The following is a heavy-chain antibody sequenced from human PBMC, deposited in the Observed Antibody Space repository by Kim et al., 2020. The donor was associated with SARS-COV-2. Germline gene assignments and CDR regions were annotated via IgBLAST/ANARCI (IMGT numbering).Heavy chain of an antibody. D-gene: IGHD3-10*01. Sequence: GGSLRLSCAASGFTFDDYAMHWVRQAPGKGLEWVSGISWNSGSIGYEDSVKGRFTISRDNAKNSLYLQMNSLRAEDTALYYCAKDHRYGSGTWGNLCFDYWGQGTLVTVSS. CDR3: AKDHRYGSGTWGNLCFDY. CDR2: ISWNSGSI. J-gene: IGHJ4*02. CDR1: GFTFDDYA. V-gene: IGHV3-9*01.